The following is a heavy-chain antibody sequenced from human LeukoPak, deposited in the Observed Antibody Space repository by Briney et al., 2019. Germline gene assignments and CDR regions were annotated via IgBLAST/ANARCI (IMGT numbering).Heavy chain of an antibody. V-gene: IGHV3-74*01. CDR3: ARDAIRTSSAY. CDR2: VNTDGSST. CDR1: GCAFSKYW. J-gene: IGHJ4*02. Sequence: GGSLRLSCAASGCAFSKYWMHWVRQAPGKGLVWVSRVNTDGSSTSCADSVKGRFTISRDNAKNTLYLQMNSLAAEDTAVYYCARDAIRTSSAYWGQGTLVTVSS. D-gene: IGHD2-2*01.